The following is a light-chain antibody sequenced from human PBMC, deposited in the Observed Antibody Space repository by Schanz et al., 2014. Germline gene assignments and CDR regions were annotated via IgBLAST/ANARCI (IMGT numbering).Light chain of an antibody. J-gene: IGKJ2*01. V-gene: IGKV1-39*01. CDR2: SAS. CDR1: QSISSY. Sequence: DIQMTQSPSSLSASVGDRVTITCRASQSISSYLNWYQQKPGKAPKLLIYSASSLHSGVPSRFSGSGSGTDLTLTISSLQPEDFATYYCQQSYSVPYTFGQGTKLEIK. CDR3: QQSYSVPYT.